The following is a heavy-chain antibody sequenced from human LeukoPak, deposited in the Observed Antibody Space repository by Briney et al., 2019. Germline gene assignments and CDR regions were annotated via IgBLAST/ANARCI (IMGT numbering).Heavy chain of an antibody. D-gene: IGHD3-22*01. CDR1: LGSPCSSMYY. V-gene: IGHV4-39*05. CDR2: IHYSVSS. CDR3: IVIVPDDAFDI. J-gene: IGHJ3*02. Sequence: SETPSDTSIVPLGSPCSSMYYCGWIRQPPGKCLEWLGCIHYSVSSYYNPSLKSRVPISVDTPKNQLSLKLRALTPADMAVYFCIVIVPDDAFDIWGQRTMVTVSS.